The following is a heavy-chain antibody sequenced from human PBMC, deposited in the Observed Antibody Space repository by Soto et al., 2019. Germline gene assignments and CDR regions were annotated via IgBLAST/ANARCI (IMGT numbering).Heavy chain of an antibody. Sequence: EVQLVESGGGLVKPGGSLRLSCAASGFTFSSYSMNWVRQAPGKGLEWVSSISSSSSYIYYADSVKGRFTISRDNAKNSLYLQMNSLRAEDTAVYYCAREDGPLRFLEWLPPYYYYGMDVWGQGTTVTVSS. D-gene: IGHD3-3*01. CDR2: ISSSSSYI. V-gene: IGHV3-21*01. CDR1: GFTFSSYS. CDR3: AREDGPLRFLEWLPPYYYYGMDV. J-gene: IGHJ6*02.